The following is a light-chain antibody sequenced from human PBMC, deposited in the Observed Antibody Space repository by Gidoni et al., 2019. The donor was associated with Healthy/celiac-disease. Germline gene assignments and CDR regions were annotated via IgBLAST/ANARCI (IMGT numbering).Light chain of an antibody. Sequence: QSALTQPPSASGSPGQSVTISCTGTSSDVGGYNYVSWYQQHPGKAPKLMISEVSQRPSGVPVRFSGSKSGSTASLTVSGLQAEDEADYYCSSYAGSNNSYVFGTGTKVTVL. J-gene: IGLJ1*01. V-gene: IGLV2-8*01. CDR2: EVS. CDR1: SSDVGGYNY. CDR3: SSYAGSNNSYV.